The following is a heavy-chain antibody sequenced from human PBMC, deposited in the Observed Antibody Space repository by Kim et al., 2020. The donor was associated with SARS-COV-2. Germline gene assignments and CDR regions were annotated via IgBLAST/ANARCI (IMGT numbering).Heavy chain of an antibody. Sequence: GGSLRLSCAASGFTFSSYAMHWVRQAPGKGLEWVAVISYDGSNKYYADSVKGRFTISRDNSKNTLYLQMNSLRAEDTAVYYCARSIAGSYYYGMDVWGQGTTVTLSS. D-gene: IGHD6-6*01. CDR2: ISYDGSNK. J-gene: IGHJ6*02. V-gene: IGHV3-30-3*01. CDR3: ARSIAGSYYYGMDV. CDR1: GFTFSSYA.